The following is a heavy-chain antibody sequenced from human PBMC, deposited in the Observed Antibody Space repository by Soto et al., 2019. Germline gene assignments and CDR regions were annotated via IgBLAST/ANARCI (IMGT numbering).Heavy chain of an antibody. CDR3: AREDSIIIPAVSDF. CDR1: GFAFNNYG. D-gene: IGHD2-2*01. J-gene: IGHJ4*02. Sequence: PGGSLRLSCTVSGFAFNNYGISWVRQAPGKWLEWVSSISKSDYTYYSDSVKGRFTISRDNAKNSVSLQMNTLRVEDTAVYYCAREDSIIIPAVSDFWGQGTLVTVSS. CDR2: ISKSDYT. V-gene: IGHV3-21*01.